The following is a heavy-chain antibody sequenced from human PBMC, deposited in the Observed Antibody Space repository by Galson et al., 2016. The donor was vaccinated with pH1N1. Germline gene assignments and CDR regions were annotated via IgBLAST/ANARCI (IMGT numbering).Heavy chain of an antibody. D-gene: IGHD2-8*01. CDR1: GFTFDDNG. V-gene: IGHV3-20*04. CDR3: ARVSQIVLMAPMDV. J-gene: IGHJ6*03. Sequence: SLRLSCAASGFTFDDNGMSWVRQPPGKGLEWVASINWNGGSTSYADSGKGRFTISRDNARNSLYLQMNSLRVEDTALYYCARVSQIVLMAPMDVWGKGTTVTVSS. CDR2: INWNGGST.